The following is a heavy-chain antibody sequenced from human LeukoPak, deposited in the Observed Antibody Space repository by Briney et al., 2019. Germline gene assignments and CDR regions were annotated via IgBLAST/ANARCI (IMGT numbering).Heavy chain of an antibody. J-gene: IGHJ6*04. CDR2: SSSSGTTI. V-gene: IGHV3-11*04. Sequence: GGSLRLPCAASGFTFSDYYMSWIRQAPGKGLDWVSYSSSSGTTIYYADSVKGRFTISRDNAKNSLYLQMNSLRAEDTAVYYCAELGITMIGGVWGKGTTVTISS. D-gene: IGHD3-10*02. CDR3: AELGITMIGGV. CDR1: GFTFSDYY.